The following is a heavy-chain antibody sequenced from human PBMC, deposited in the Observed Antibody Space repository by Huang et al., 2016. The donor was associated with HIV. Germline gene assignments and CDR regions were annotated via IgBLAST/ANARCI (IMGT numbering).Heavy chain of an antibody. CDR1: GFTFRDYY. V-gene: IGHV3-11*01. CDR3: ARGRYRLHP. J-gene: IGHJ5*02. Sequence: QVQLVESGGGLVKPEGSLRLSCAASGFTFRDYYMAWIRQAPGKGLEGISYISNTGDTIYYADSVRDRFTISRDNAKKSLSLQINSLRADDTAVYYCARGRYRLHPWGQGALVVVSS. D-gene: IGHD2-15*01. CDR2: ISNTGDTI.